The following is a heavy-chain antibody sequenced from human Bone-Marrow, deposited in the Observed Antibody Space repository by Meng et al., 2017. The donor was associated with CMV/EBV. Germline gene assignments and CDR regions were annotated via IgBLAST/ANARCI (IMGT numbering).Heavy chain of an antibody. J-gene: IGHJ4*02. D-gene: IGHD1-20*01. CDR2: IYYSGST. CDR3: ASFRYNWNFDY. Sequence: SETLSLTCTVSGASISSYYWSWIRQPPGKGLEWIGYIYYSGSTNYNPSLKSRVTISVDTSKNQFSLRLTSVTAADTAVYYCASFRYNWNFDYWGQGTLVTVSS. CDR1: GASISSYY. V-gene: IGHV4-59*01.